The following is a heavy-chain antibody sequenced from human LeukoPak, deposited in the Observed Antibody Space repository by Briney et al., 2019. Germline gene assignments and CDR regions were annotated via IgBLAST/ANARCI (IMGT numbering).Heavy chain of an antibody. CDR2: IYTSGST. CDR1: GSISSYY. CDR3: ARQKCASTSCLTKNAFDI. V-gene: IGHV4-4*09. J-gene: IGHJ3*02. Sequence: SQTLSLTCTVSGSISSYYWSWIRQPPGKGLEWIGYIYTSGSTNYNPSLKSRVTISVDTSKNQFSLDLSSVTAADTAVYYCARQKCASTSCLTKNAFDIWGQGTMVTVSS. D-gene: IGHD2-2*01.